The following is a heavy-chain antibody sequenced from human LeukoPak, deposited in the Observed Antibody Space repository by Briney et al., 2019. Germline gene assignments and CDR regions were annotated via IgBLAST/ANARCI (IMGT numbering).Heavy chain of an antibody. CDR1: GFTFGDYS. J-gene: IGHJ4*02. CDR3: NRWHISGVSYSNL. V-gene: IGHV3-49*04. D-gene: IGHD2-15*01. Sequence: GGSLGLSCTASGFTFGDYSMNWVRQAPGKGLEWVGFIRSRDGTTEYAASVRGRFSISRDESKRIAYLQMNSLKAEDTAVYHCNRWHISGVSYSNLRGQGTLVTVSS. CDR2: IRSRDGTT.